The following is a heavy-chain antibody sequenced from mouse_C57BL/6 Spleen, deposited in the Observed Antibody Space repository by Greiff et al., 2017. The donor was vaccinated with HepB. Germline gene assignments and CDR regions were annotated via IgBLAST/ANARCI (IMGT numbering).Heavy chain of an antibody. V-gene: IGHV5-17*01. Sequence: EVKLQASGGGLVKPGGSLKLSCAASGFTFSDYGMHWVRQAPEKGLEWVAYISSGSSTIYYADTVKGRFTISRDNAKNTLFLQMTSLRSEDTAMYYCARGGYYFDYWGHGTTLTVSS. CDR2: ISSGSSTI. CDR1: GFTFSDYG. CDR3: ARGGYYFDY. J-gene: IGHJ2*01.